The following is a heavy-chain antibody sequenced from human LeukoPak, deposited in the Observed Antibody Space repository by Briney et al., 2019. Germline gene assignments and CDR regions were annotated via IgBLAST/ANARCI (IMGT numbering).Heavy chain of an antibody. CDR2: IIPIFGTA. CDR1: GGTFSSYA. D-gene: IGHD1-26*01. V-gene: IGHV1-69*05. CDR3: ATGQGGSYYGYYYYMDV. J-gene: IGHJ6*03. Sequence: SVKVSCKASGGTFSSYAISWVRQAPGQGLEWMGGIIPIFGTANYAQKFQGRVTITTDESTSTAYMELSSLRSEDTAVYYCATGQGGSYYGYYYYMDVWGKGTTVTVSS.